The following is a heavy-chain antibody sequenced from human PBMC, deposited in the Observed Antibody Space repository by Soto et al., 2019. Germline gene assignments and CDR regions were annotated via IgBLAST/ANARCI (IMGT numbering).Heavy chain of an antibody. J-gene: IGHJ4*02. CDR1: GYTFTSYC. D-gene: IGHD3-22*01. CDR3: ARVRREYDNSGPVDY. V-gene: IGHV5-51*01. CDR2: IYPGDSDT. Sequence: PVESLKISCKGSGYTFTSYCIGWVRQMPGKGLEWMGIIYPGDSDTRYSPSFQGQVTISADKSISTAYLQWSSLKASDTAMYYCARVRREYDNSGPVDYWGQGTLVTVSS.